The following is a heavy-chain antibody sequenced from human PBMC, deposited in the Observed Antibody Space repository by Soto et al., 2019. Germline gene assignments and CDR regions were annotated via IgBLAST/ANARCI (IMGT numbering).Heavy chain of an antibody. CDR3: ARDVYEILTGYSKTNWYFDL. J-gene: IGHJ2*01. CDR1: GFTFSTYS. Sequence: EVQLVESGGGLVQPEGSLRLSCAASGFTFSTYSMTWVRQAPGKGLEWVSYISSSSRTIYYADSVKGRFTISRDNAENSLYLQMNSLRDEDTAVYYCARDVYEILTGYSKTNWYFDLWGRGTLVTVSS. CDR2: ISSSSRTI. V-gene: IGHV3-48*02. D-gene: IGHD3-9*01.